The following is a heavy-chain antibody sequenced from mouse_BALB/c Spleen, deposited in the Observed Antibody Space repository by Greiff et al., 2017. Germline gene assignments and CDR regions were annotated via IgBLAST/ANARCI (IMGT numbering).Heavy chain of an antibody. J-gene: IGHJ3*01. CDR2: INPSNGGT. Sequence: VKLVESGAELVKPGASVKLSCKASGYTFTSYYMYWVKQRPGQGLEWIGEINPSNGGTNFNEKFKSKATLTVDKSSSTAYMQLSSLTSEDSAVYYCTIWLRRGFAYWGQGTLVTVSA. D-gene: IGHD2-2*01. CDR1: GYTFTSYY. CDR3: TIWLRRGFAY. V-gene: IGHV1S16*01.